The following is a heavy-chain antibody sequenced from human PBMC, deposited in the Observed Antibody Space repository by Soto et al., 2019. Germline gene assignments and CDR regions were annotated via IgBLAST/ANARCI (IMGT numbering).Heavy chain of an antibody. D-gene: IGHD2-21*02. CDR2: VNPSGGHT. CDR1: GDTFTDYY. Sequence: QVQLVQSGAEVKKPGASVKVSCKASGDTFTDYYIHWVRQAPGQGLEWMGTVNPSGGHTTYAQHFLGRRTITRDKSTSTRYKELTSLTSEDTAVYYCARGGHVVVVPAALDYWGQGTLVTVSS. J-gene: IGHJ4*02. V-gene: IGHV1-46*01. CDR3: ARGGHVVVVPAALDY.